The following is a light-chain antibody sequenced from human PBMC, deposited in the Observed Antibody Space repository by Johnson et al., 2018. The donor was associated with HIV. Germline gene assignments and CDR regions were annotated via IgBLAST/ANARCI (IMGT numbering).Light chain of an antibody. V-gene: IGLV1-51*02. CDR1: SSNIGNNY. CDR3: GTWDSSLSSLYG. Sequence: QPVLTQPPSVSAAPGQKVNISCSGSSSNIGNNYVSRYHQLPGTAPKLLIYENNKRPSGIPDRFSGSKSGTSATLGITGLQSGDEADYYCGTWDSSLSSLYGIGTGTKVSVL. CDR2: ENN. J-gene: IGLJ1*01.